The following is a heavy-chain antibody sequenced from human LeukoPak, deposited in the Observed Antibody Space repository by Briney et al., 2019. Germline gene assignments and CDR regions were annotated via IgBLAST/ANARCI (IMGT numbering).Heavy chain of an antibody. D-gene: IGHD3/OR15-3a*01. Sequence: GGSLRLSCAASEFTFSSYAMHWVRQAPGKGLEWVALVSNDGGDKYYADSVEGRFTISRDNSKNTLYLQMNSLRGEDTGVYYCAKAHLLDWLLPFDYWGQGTLVTVSS. CDR3: AKAHLLDWLLPFDY. CDR2: VSNDGGDK. CDR1: EFTFSSYA. J-gene: IGHJ4*02. V-gene: IGHV3-30*18.